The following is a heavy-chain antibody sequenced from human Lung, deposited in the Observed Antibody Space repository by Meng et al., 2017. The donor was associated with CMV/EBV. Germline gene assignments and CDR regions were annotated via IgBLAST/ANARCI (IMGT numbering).Heavy chain of an antibody. CDR1: GFTFSGSA. D-gene: IGHD2-2*01. CDR2: IRSKANSYAT. V-gene: IGHV3-73*01. J-gene: IGHJ6*02. Sequence: GESLKISCAASGFTFSGSAMHWVRQASGKGLEWVGRIRSKANSYATAYAASVKGRFTISRDDSKNTAYLQMNRLKTEDTAVYYCTRPGSAAMCGMDVWGQGXTVTVSS. CDR3: TRPGSAAMCGMDV.